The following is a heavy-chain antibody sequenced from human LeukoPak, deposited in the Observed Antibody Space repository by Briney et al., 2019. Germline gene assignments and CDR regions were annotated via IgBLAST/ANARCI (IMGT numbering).Heavy chain of an antibody. CDR2: IYYSGST. CDR3: ARQETESIQLWPYRPQLRESDAFDI. CDR1: GGSISSSSYY. J-gene: IGHJ3*02. V-gene: IGHV4-39*01. Sequence: SETLSLTCTVSGGSISSSSYYWGWIRQPPGKGLEWIGSIYYSGSTYYNPSLKSRVTISVDTSKNQFSLKLSSVTAADTAVYYCARQETESIQLWPYRPQLRESDAFDIWGQGTMVTVSS. D-gene: IGHD5-18*01.